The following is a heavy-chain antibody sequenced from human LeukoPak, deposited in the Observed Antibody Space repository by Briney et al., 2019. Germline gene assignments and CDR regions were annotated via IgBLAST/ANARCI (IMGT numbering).Heavy chain of an antibody. CDR1: GGSISSSSYY. CDR3: ASLGYYYDSSGYPTNFDY. Sequence: SETLSLTCTVSGGSISSSSYYWGWIRQPPGKGLEWIGSIYYSGSTYYNPSLKSRVTISVDTSKNQFSLKLSSVTAADTAVYYCASLGYYYDSSGYPTNFDYWGQGTLVTVPS. D-gene: IGHD3-22*01. CDR2: IYYSGST. J-gene: IGHJ4*02. V-gene: IGHV4-39*01.